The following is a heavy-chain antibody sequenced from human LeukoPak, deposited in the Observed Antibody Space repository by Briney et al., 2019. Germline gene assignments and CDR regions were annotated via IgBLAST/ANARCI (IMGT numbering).Heavy chain of an antibody. Sequence: KSGGSLRLSCAGSGFTFSDYYMAWIRQTPGKGLQRVSYISRGSDDKAYADFVKGRFTISRDNGKDSLYLQMNSLTAEDTAVYYCAREFGISRAFDIWGQGTMVTVSS. V-gene: IGHV3-11*05. D-gene: IGHD3-10*01. CDR3: AREFGISRAFDI. CDR2: ISRGSDDK. CDR1: GFTFSDYY. J-gene: IGHJ3*02.